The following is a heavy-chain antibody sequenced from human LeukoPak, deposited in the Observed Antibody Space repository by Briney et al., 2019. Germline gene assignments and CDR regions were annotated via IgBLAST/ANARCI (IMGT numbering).Heavy chain of an antibody. D-gene: IGHD6-13*01. J-gene: IGHJ4*02. Sequence: SETLSLTCTVSGYSISSGYYWGWIRQPPGKGLEWIGSIYHSGSTYYNPSLKSRVTISVDKSKNQFSLKLSSVTAADTAVYYCARDGSDRIAAAGFLDYWGQGTLVTVSS. V-gene: IGHV4-38-2*02. CDR1: GYSISSGYY. CDR3: ARDGSDRIAAAGFLDY. CDR2: IYHSGST.